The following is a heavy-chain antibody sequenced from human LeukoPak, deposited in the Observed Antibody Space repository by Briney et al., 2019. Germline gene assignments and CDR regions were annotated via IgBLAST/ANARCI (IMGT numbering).Heavy chain of an antibody. CDR2: ISYDGSNK. J-gene: IGHJ4*02. CDR1: GLTFSSYG. Sequence: GGSLRLSCAASGLTFSSYGMHWVRQAPGKGLEWVAVISYDGSNKYYADSVKGRFTISRDNSKNTLYLQMNSLRAEDTAVYYCAKNYAAAPSFWGQGTLVTVSS. D-gene: IGHD6-13*01. CDR3: AKNYAAAPSF. V-gene: IGHV3-30*18.